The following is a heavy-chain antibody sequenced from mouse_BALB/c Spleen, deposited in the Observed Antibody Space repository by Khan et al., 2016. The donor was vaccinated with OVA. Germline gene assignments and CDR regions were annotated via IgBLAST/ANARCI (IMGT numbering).Heavy chain of an antibody. V-gene: IGHV1-7*01. Sequence: VQLKESGAELAKSGASVKMSCKASGYTFTSYWMHWVKQRPGQGLEWIGYINPITGYAEYNQKFKDKATLTADKSSSTAYMQLSSLTSEDSSVYYCARRELLRFIFDYWGQGTTLTVSS. CDR3: ARRELLRFIFDY. D-gene: IGHD1-1*01. J-gene: IGHJ2*01. CDR1: GYTFTSYW. CDR2: INPITGYA.